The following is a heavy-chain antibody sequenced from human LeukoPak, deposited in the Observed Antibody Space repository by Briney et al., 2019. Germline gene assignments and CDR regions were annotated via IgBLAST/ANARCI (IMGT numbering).Heavy chain of an antibody. D-gene: IGHD4-17*01. Sequence: ASVKVFCKASGYTFTSYGISWVRQAPGQGLEWMGWISAYNGNTNYAQKFQGRVTMTRDTSISTAYMELSRLRSDDTAVYYCARDPGRTVTPHYWGQGTLVTVSS. CDR3: ARDPGRTVTPHY. J-gene: IGHJ4*02. CDR1: GYTFTSYG. CDR2: ISAYNGNT. V-gene: IGHV1-18*01.